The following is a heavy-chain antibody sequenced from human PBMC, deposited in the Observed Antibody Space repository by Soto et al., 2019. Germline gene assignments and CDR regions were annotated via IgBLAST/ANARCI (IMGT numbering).Heavy chain of an antibody. CDR3: ERDDVDMATFNS. V-gene: IGHV4-61*01. D-gene: IGHD5-12*01. J-gene: IGHJ4*02. CDR2: IYYSGST. CDR1: GGSVSSVSYY. Sequence: QVQLQESGPGLVKPSETLSLTCTVSGGSVSSVSYYWSWIRQPPGKGLEWIGYIYYSGSTNYNPSLRSRVTIALDTSKNQFSLRLTSVTAADTAVYYCERDDVDMATFNSWGQGTLVTVSS.